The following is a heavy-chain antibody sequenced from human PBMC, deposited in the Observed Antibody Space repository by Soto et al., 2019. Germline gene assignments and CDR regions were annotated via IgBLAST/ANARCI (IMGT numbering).Heavy chain of an antibody. CDR1: GGSISSYY. D-gene: IGHD2-2*01. Sequence: PSETLSLTCTVSGGSISSYYWSWIRQPPGKGLEWIGYIYYSGSTNYNPSLKSRVTISVDKSKNQFSLKLSSVTAADTAVYYCARDQSKLLSTGNRFDPWGQGTLVTVP. CDR2: IYYSGST. J-gene: IGHJ5*02. CDR3: ARDQSKLLSTGNRFDP. V-gene: IGHV4-59*01.